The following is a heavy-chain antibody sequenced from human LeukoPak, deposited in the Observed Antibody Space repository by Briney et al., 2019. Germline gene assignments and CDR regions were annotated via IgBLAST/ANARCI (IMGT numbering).Heavy chain of an antibody. CDR1: GGSFSGYY. V-gene: IGHV4-34*09. CDR2: INHSGST. Sequence: KPSETLSLTCAVYGGSFSGYYWSWIRQPPGKGLEWIGEINHSGSTNYNPSLKSRVSISVDTSKNQFSLKLSSVTAADTAVYYCARASMVRGVIYYFDYWGQGTLVTVSS. J-gene: IGHJ4*02. D-gene: IGHD3-10*01. CDR3: ARASMVRGVIYYFDY.